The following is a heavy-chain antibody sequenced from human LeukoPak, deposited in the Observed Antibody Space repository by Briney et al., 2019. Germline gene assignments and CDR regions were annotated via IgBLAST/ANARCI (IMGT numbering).Heavy chain of an antibody. Sequence: PGGSLRLPCAASGFTFSSYEMNWVRQAPGKGLEWVSYISSSGSTIYYADSVKGRFTISRDNAKNSLYLQMNSLRAEDTAVYYCARVTEGITMVRGVIGAFDIWGQGTMVTVSS. CDR3: ARVTEGITMVRGVIGAFDI. V-gene: IGHV3-48*03. D-gene: IGHD3-10*01. CDR2: ISSSGSTI. J-gene: IGHJ3*02. CDR1: GFTFSSYE.